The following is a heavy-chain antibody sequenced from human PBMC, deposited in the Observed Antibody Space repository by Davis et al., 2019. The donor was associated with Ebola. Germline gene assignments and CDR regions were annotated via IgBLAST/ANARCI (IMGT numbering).Heavy chain of an antibody. V-gene: IGHV1-18*01. D-gene: IGHD2-15*01. CDR3: AREGIVVVEGSSGYYHYYYGMDV. J-gene: IGHJ6*04. CDR2: ISAYNGNT. CDR1: GYTLTSYG. Sequence: AASVKVSCKASGYTLTSYGISWVRQAPGQGLEWMGWISAYNGNTNYAQKLQGRVTMTTDTSTSTAYMELRSLRSDDTAVYYCAREGIVVVEGSSGYYHYYYGMDVWGKGTTVTVSS.